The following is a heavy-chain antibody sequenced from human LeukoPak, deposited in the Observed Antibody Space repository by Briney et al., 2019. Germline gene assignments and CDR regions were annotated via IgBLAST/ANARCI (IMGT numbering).Heavy chain of an antibody. CDR3: ARAKSSSWYAPSFDY. D-gene: IGHD6-13*01. Sequence: ASVKVSCKASGGTFSSYAISWVRQAPGQGLEWMGGIIPIFGTANYAQKFQGRVTITADESTSTAYTELSSLRSEDTAVYYCARAKSSSWYAPSFDYWGQGTLVTVSS. J-gene: IGHJ4*02. CDR2: IIPIFGTA. CDR1: GGTFSSYA. V-gene: IGHV1-69*13.